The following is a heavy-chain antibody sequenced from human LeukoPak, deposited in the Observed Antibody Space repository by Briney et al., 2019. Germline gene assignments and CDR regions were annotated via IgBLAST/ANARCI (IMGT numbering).Heavy chain of an antibody. CDR3: ARRGGSYNMYYCYYYMDV. D-gene: IGHD1-26*01. CDR1: GDSVSSNSAA. J-gene: IGHJ6*03. V-gene: IGHV6-1*01. Sequence: SQTLSLTCAISGDSVSSNSAAWNWIRQSPSRGLEWLGRTYYRSKWYNDYAVSVKSRITINPDTSKNQFSLKLSSVTAADTAVYYCARRGGSYNMYYCYYYMDVWGKGTTVTISS. CDR2: TYYRSKWYN.